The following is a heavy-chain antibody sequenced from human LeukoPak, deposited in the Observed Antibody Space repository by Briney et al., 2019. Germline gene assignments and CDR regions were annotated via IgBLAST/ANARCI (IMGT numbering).Heavy chain of an antibody. CDR3: ARGVRYYDSSDAFDI. J-gene: IGHJ3*02. Sequence: SETLSLTCAVYGGSFSGYYWSWIRQPPGKGLEWIGSIYHSGSTYYNPSLKSRVTISVDTSKNQFSLKLSSVTAADTAVYYCARGVRYYDSSDAFDIWGQGTMVTVSS. D-gene: IGHD3-22*01. CDR2: IYHSGST. CDR1: GGSFSGYY. V-gene: IGHV4-34*01.